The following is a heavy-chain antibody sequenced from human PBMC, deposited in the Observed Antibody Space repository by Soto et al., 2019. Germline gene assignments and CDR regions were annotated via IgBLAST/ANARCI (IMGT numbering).Heavy chain of an antibody. CDR2: IIPIFGTA. Sequence: QVQLVQSGAEVKKPGSSVKVSCKASGGTFSSYAISWVRQAPGQGLEWMGGIIPIFGTANYAQKFQGRVTITADESTSTAYMELSSLRSEDTAVYYCARGERYYDSSGYSAGGWFDPWGQGTLVTVSS. D-gene: IGHD3-22*01. J-gene: IGHJ5*02. V-gene: IGHV1-69*12. CDR3: ARGERYYDSSGYSAGGWFDP. CDR1: GGTFSSYA.